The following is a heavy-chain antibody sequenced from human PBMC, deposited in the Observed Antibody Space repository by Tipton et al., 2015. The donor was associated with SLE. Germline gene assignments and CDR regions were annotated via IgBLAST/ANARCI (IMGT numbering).Heavy chain of an antibody. Sequence: TLSLTCTVSGGSISGGNSYWSWIRQPAGKRLEWIGRIYGSGSTIYNPSLMSRVTISVDTSQNQFSLRLTSVTAADTAVYYCGRHKTATRAFDFWGQGTLVTVSS. V-gene: IGHV4-61*02. D-gene: IGHD1-1*01. CDR3: GRHKTATRAFDF. CDR1: GGSISGGNSY. CDR2: IYGSGST. J-gene: IGHJ3*01.